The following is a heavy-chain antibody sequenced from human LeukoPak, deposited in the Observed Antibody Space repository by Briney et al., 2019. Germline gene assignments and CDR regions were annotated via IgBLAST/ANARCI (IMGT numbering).Heavy chain of an antibody. V-gene: IGHV5-51*01. J-gene: IGHJ4*02. D-gene: IGHD2-2*01. CDR1: GYSFTSYW. CDR3: ARRYCSNTSCYYFDY. CDR2: VYPGDSDT. Sequence: GESLKISCKGSGYSFTSYWIGWVRPMPGKGLEWMGIVYPGDSDTRSSPSFQGQVTISADKSITTAYLQWSSLKASDTAMYYCARRYCSNTSCYYFDYWGQGTLVTVSS.